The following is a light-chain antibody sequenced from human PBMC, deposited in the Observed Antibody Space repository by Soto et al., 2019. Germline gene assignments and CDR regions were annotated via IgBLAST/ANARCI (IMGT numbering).Light chain of an antibody. CDR2: GAS. CDR3: QERNTRPLIT. Sequence: VLTQSPATLSLSPGERATLSCRATQGIDRWLAWYQQKPGQAPRLLIYGASNRATGIPGRFSRSGSGTDFTLTISSLEPEDSAIYYFQERNTRPLITFGQGTRLEI. V-gene: IGKV3-11*01. J-gene: IGKJ5*01. CDR1: QGIDRW.